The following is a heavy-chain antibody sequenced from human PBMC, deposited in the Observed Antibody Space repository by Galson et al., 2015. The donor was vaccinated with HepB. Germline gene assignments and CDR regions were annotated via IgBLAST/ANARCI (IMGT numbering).Heavy chain of an antibody. CDR2: ISSSSSYI. V-gene: IGHV3-21*01. CDR1: GFTFSRHS. D-gene: IGHD5-18*01. J-gene: IGHJ4*02. Sequence: SLRLSCAASGFTFSRHSMKWVRQAPGKGLEWVSIISSSSSYIKYADSVKGRFTISRDNAKSSLYLQMNSLRAEDTAVYYCARAVRGYSYGYDYWGQGTLVTVSS. CDR3: ARAVRGYSYGYDY.